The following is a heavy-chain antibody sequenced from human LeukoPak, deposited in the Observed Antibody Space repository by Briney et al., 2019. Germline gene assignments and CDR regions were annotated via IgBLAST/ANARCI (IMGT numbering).Heavy chain of an antibody. CDR1: GGSISSGGYY. Sequence: SQTLSLTCTVSGGSISSGGYYWSWIRQHPGKGLEWIGYIYYSGGTYYNPSLKSRVTISVDTSKNQFSLKLSSVTAADTAVYYSARDYYGSGHMNWFDPWGQGTLVTVSS. CDR3: ARDYYGSGHMNWFDP. V-gene: IGHV4-31*03. J-gene: IGHJ5*02. D-gene: IGHD3-22*01. CDR2: IYYSGGT.